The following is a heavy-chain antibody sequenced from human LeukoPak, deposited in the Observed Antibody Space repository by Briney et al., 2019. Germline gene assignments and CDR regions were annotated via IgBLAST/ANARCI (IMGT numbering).Heavy chain of an antibody. D-gene: IGHD6-6*01. Sequence: SETLSLTCTVSGGSISSSSYYWGWIRQPPGKGLEWIGSIYYSGSTYYNPSLKSRVTISVDTSKNQFSLKLSSVTAADTAVYYCARDGQLVDYYYYYMDVWGKGTTVTVSS. CDR2: IYYSGST. CDR1: GGSISSSSYY. CDR3: ARDGQLVDYYYYYMDV. V-gene: IGHV4-39*07. J-gene: IGHJ6*03.